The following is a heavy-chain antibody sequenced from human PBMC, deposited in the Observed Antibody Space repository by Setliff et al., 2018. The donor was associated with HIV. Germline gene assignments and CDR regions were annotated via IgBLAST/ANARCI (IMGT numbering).Heavy chain of an antibody. J-gene: IGHJ4*02. D-gene: IGHD3-3*01. Sequence: GSLRLSCAASGFSVSSSYAMSWVRQAPGKGLEWVSAISGSGANTYYADSVKGRFTISRDNAKSSLYLQMDSLRVEDTSVYYCWSGYTSGRWGQGTLVTVSS. CDR1: GFSVSSSYA. CDR3: WSGYTSGR. CDR2: ISGSGANT. V-gene: IGHV3-23*01.